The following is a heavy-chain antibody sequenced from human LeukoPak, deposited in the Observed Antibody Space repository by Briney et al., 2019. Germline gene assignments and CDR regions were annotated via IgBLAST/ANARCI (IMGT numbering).Heavy chain of an antibody. J-gene: IGHJ5*02. CDR2: ISSSSSYI. Sequence: GGSLRLSCAASGFTFNSYSMNWVRQAPGKGLEWVSSISSSSSYIYYADSVKGRFTISRDNAKNSLYLQMNSLRAEDTAVYYCARADSSGWYPNWFDPWGQGTLVTVSS. CDR1: GFTFNSYS. CDR3: ARADSSGWYPNWFDP. D-gene: IGHD6-19*01. V-gene: IGHV3-21*01.